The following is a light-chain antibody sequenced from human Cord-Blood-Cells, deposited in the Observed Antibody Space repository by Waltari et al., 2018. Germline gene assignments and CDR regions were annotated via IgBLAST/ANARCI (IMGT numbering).Light chain of an antibody. Sequence: SYELTQAPSVAVSPGQTASIPCTGDTLGDKSACWYQQTPGQSPVLVIYQDSKRPSGTPERFSGSNSGNTATLTISGTQAMDEADYYCQAWDSSTVVFGGGTKLTVL. CDR3: QAWDSSTVV. V-gene: IGLV3-1*01. CDR2: QDS. CDR1: TLGDKS. J-gene: IGLJ2*01.